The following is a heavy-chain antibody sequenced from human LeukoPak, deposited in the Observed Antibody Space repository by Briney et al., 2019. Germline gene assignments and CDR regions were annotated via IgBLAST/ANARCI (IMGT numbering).Heavy chain of an antibody. CDR1: GFTFSSYG. CDR2: IRYDGSNK. J-gene: IGHJ4*02. V-gene: IGHV3-30*02. CDR3: AKEYGYSYGIDY. Sequence: GGSLRLSCAASGFTFSSYGMHWVRQAPGKGLEWVAFIRYDGSNKYYADSVKGRFTISRDNSKNTLYLQMNSLRAEDTAVYYCAKEYGYSYGIDYWGQGTLVTVSS. D-gene: IGHD5-18*01.